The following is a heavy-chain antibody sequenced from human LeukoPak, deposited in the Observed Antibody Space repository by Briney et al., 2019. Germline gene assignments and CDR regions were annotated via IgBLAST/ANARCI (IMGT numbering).Heavy chain of an antibody. CDR2: IFSSATT. CDR3: VRHLKFSSGPIDS. V-gene: IGHV4-59*08. D-gene: IGHD6-19*01. Sequence: SETLSLTCSVSGGSLSSYYWSWLRHRPGKKFEWIGHIFSSATTNYNPSLKSRVTISADSSNNQFSLKVTSVTAADTAVYFCVRHLKFSSGPIDSWGQGTLVTVSS. CDR1: GGSLSSYY. J-gene: IGHJ4*02.